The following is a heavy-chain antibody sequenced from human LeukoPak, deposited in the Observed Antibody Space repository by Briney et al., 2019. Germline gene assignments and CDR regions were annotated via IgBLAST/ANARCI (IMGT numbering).Heavy chain of an antibody. V-gene: IGHV3-30*02. Sequence: GGSLRLSCAASGFTFSSYGMHWVRQAPGKGLEWVAFIRYDGSNKYYADSVKGRFTISRDNARNSLYLQMNNLRVEDTAIYYCARDYTGGWNDYWGQGTLVTVSS. CDR3: ARDYTGGWNDY. J-gene: IGHJ4*02. CDR1: GFTFSSYG. D-gene: IGHD7-27*01. CDR2: IRYDGSNK.